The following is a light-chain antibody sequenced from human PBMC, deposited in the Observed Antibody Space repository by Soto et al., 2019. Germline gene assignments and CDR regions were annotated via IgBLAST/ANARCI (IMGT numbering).Light chain of an antibody. V-gene: IGLV6-57*04. CDR2: EDN. Sequence: NFMLTQPHSVSESPGKTVTISCTCNSGSIASNYVQWYQQRPGSAPATVIYEDNQRPSGVPDRFSGSIDSSSNSASLTISGLKTEDEADYYCQSYDSSNYVVFGGGTKLTVL. J-gene: IGLJ2*01. CDR3: QSYDSSNYVV. CDR1: SGSIASNY.